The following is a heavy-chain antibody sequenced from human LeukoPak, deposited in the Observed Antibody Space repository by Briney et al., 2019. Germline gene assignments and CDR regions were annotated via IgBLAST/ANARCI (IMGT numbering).Heavy chain of an antibody. CDR3: ARAPYYDILTGYYYFDY. D-gene: IGHD3-9*01. CDR2: ISTYNGNT. J-gene: IGHJ4*02. V-gene: IGHV1-18*01. Sequence: ASVKVSCKASGYTFTSYGISWVRQAAGQGLEWMGWISTYNGNTNYAQKLQGRVTMTTDTSTSTAYMELRSLRSDDTAVYYCARAPYYDILTGYYYFDYWGQGTLVTVSS. CDR1: GYTFTSYG.